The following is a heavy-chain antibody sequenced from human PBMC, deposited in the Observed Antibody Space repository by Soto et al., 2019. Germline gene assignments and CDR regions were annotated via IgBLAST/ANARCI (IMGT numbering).Heavy chain of an antibody. Sequence: VFHSTSGHSLRTYAISWVRQAPAQGLEWMGSVIPIFGTTRYAQRFQGRVTITTDKSTNSASMELRSLRSEDTAVYYCARDPGAVSPSEPVYYHWMDPWGQGTTVTVSS. J-gene: IGHJ6*02. CDR1: GHSLRTYA. CDR3: ARDPGAVSPSEPVYYHWMDP. CDR2: VIPIFGTT. V-gene: IGHV1-69*05. D-gene: IGHD2-8*01.